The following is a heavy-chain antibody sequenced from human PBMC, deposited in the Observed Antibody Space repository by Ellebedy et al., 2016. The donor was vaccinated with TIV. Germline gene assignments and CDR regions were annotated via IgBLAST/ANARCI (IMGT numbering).Heavy chain of an antibody. V-gene: IGHV1-24*01. D-gene: IGHD2-15*01. J-gene: IGHJ3*02. Sequence: AASVKVSCKVSGYTLTELSMHWVRQAPGKGLEWMGGFDPEDGETIYAQKFQGRVTMTEDTSTDTAYMELSSLRSEDTAVYYCATEGYCSGGSCYMGAFDIWGQGTMVTVSS. CDR2: FDPEDGET. CDR1: GYTLTELS. CDR3: ATEGYCSGGSCYMGAFDI.